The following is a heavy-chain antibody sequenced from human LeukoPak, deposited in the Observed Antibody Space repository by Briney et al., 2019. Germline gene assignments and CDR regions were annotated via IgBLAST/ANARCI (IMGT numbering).Heavy chain of an antibody. J-gene: IGHJ6*02. V-gene: IGHV3-30*18. CDR1: GFTFSSYG. Sequence: GRSLRLSCAASGFTFSSYGMHWVRQAPGKGLEWVAVISYDGSNKYYADSVKGRFTISRDNSKNTLYLQMNSLRAEDTAVYYCANTPSSYYYGMDVWGQGTTVTVSS. CDR2: ISYDGSNK. CDR3: ANTPSSYYYGMDV.